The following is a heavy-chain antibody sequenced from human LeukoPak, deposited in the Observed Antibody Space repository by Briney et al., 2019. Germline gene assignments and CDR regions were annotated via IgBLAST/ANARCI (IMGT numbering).Heavy chain of an antibody. V-gene: IGHV3-74*01. J-gene: IGHJ4*02. CDR2: IDSNGRTI. CDR1: GFTFSSYW. D-gene: IGHD1-26*01. Sequence: GGSLRLSCAASGFTFSSYWMHWVRQAPGKGLVWVSRIDSNGRTINYADSVKGRFTIPRDNANSMLYLQMNSLRAEDSAVYYCAKDFVGPDDYWGQGTLVTVSS. CDR3: AKDFVGPDDY.